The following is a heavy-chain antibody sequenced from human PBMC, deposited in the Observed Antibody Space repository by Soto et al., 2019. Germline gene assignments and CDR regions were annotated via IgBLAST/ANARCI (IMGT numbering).Heavy chain of an antibody. V-gene: IGHV4-59*01. Sequence: SETLSLTCTVSGGSISSYYWSWIRQPPGKGLEWIGYIYYSGSTNYNPSLKSRVTISVDTSKNQFSLKLSSVTAADTAVYYCARQIAAAGTVLFDYWGQGTLVTVSS. D-gene: IGHD6-13*01. CDR1: GGSISSYY. CDR2: IYYSGST. J-gene: IGHJ4*02. CDR3: ARQIAAAGTVLFDY.